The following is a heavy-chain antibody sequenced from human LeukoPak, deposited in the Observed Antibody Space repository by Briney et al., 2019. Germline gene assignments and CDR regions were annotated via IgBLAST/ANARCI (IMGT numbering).Heavy chain of an antibody. Sequence: SEILSLTCAVYGGSFSGYYWSWIRQPPGKGLEWIGEINHSGSTNYTPSLKSRVTISVDTSKNQFSLKLSSVTAADTAVYYCARGRGYDILTGSNFDYWGQGTLVTVSS. CDR2: INHSGST. CDR1: GGSFSGYY. CDR3: ARGRGYDILTGSNFDY. J-gene: IGHJ4*02. D-gene: IGHD3-9*01. V-gene: IGHV4-34*01.